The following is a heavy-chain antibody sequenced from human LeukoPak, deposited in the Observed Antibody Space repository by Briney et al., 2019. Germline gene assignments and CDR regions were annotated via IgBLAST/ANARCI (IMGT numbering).Heavy chain of an antibody. CDR2: IKQDGSEK. D-gene: IGHD1-26*01. CDR1: GFTFSSYW. J-gene: IGHJ3*02. Sequence: GGSLRLSCAASGFTFSSYWMSWVRQAPGKGLEWVANIKQDGSEKYYVDSVKGRFTISRDNAKNSLYLQMNSLRAEDTAVYYCAQKKGSAAGGSYAFDIWGQGTMVTVSS. V-gene: IGHV3-7*01. CDR3: AQKKGSAAGGSYAFDI.